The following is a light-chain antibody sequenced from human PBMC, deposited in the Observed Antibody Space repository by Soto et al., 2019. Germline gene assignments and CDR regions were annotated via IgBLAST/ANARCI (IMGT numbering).Light chain of an antibody. CDR2: ATS. CDR1: QGISTY. J-gene: IGKJ1*01. V-gene: IGKV1-27*01. Sequence: DIQMTQSPSSLSASVGDRVTITCRASQGISTYLAWHQQKPGKVPKLLIYATSTLQSGVPSRFSGSGSGTDFTLTISSLQPEDVATYYCQKYDSAPLTFGQGTKVEIK. CDR3: QKYDSAPLT.